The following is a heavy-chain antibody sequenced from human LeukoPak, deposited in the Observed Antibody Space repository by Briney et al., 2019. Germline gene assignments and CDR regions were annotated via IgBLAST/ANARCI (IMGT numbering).Heavy chain of an antibody. CDR2: IGYTGTDT. J-gene: IGHJ4*02. V-gene: IGHV3-30*02. Sequence: GGSLRLSCAASGFTFSSFGMHWVRQAPGEGLEWVAYIGYTGTDTYYADSVKGRFTISRDNSKNTVHLQVNSLRAADTALYSCARDLTERKYYIAYWGEGTLVTVSS. CDR3: ARDLTERKYYIAY. D-gene: IGHD2-8*02. CDR1: GFTFSSFG.